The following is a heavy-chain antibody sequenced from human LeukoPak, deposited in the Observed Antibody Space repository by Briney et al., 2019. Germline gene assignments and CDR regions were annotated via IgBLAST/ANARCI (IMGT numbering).Heavy chain of an antibody. V-gene: IGHV3-23*01. CDR3: AKDGHSGWPDKNDY. CDR2: ISGSGGST. Sequence: GGSLRLSCAASGFTFSNSALSWVRQAPGKGLEWVSDISGSGGSTYYADSVKGRFTISRDNSKNTLYLQMNSLRAEDTAVYYCAKDGHSGWPDKNDYWGQGTLVTVSS. J-gene: IGHJ4*02. CDR1: GFTFSNSA. D-gene: IGHD6-19*01.